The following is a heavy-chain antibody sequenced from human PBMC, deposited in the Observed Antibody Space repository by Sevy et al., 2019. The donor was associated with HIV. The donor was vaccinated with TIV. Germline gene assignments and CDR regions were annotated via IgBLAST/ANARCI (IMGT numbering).Heavy chain of an antibody. CDR2: INPNSGGT. Sequence: KAGPPVKVSCKASGYTFTDYYMHWVRQAPGQGLEWMGWINPNSGGTNYAQKFQGRVIMTRDTSISTAHMELSSLRSDDTAVYYCARVGDDKNAYSSFHIWGQGTMVTVSS. CDR1: GYTFTDYY. V-gene: IGHV1-2*02. D-gene: IGHD3-16*01. CDR3: ARVGDDKNAYSSFHI. J-gene: IGHJ3*02.